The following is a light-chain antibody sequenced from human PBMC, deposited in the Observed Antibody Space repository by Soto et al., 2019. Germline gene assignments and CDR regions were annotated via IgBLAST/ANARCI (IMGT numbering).Light chain of an antibody. J-gene: IGLJ1*01. CDR1: SSDIGGYNY. Sequence: QSVLPQPASVSGSPGQSITISCTGTSSDIGGYNYVSWYQQLPGKVPKLIIYDVSNRPSGVSDRFSGSKSGNAASLTISGLQAEDEADYYCSSYTSTSTLYVFGTGTKLTVL. CDR3: SSYTSTSTLYV. CDR2: DVS. V-gene: IGLV2-14*03.